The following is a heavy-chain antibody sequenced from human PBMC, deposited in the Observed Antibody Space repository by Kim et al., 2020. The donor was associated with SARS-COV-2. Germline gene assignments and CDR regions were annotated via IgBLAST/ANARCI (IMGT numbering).Heavy chain of an antibody. Sequence: SVKVSCKASGGTFSSYGISWVRQAPGQGLEWMGGILPIFGSALYAQKFQGSVTITADVSTSTAYMELRSLRSHDTAVYYCARTRSSSASYYYGMDVWGQ. J-gene: IGHJ6*02. CDR1: GGTFSSYG. CDR2: ILPIFGSA. D-gene: IGHD2-2*01. CDR3: ARTRSSSASYYYGMDV. V-gene: IGHV1-69*13.